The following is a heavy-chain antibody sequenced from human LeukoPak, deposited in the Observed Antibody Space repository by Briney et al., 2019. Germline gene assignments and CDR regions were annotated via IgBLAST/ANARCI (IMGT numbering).Heavy chain of an antibody. J-gene: IGHJ3*02. CDR3: AEEPIAEGAFDI. V-gene: IGHV1-46*01. CDR2: INPSGGST. Sequence: ASVKVSCKASGYTFTSYYMHWVRQAPGQGLEWMGIINPSGGSTSYAQKFQGRVTMTRDTSTNTVYMELSSLRSEDTAVHYCAEEPIAEGAFDIWGQGTMVTVSS. CDR1: GYTFTSYY. D-gene: IGHD6-13*01.